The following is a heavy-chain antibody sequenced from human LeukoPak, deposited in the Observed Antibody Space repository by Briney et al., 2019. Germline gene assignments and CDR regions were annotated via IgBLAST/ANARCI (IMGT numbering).Heavy chain of an antibody. Sequence: SETLSLTCTVSGGSISSYSWNWVRQPAGKGLEWVGRIYTSGSTNYNPSLKSRVTMSVDTSKNQFSLNLSSVTAADTAIYYCARASSGSYYYFDYWGQGTLVTVSS. CDR2: IYTSGST. J-gene: IGHJ4*02. V-gene: IGHV4-4*07. CDR3: ARASSGSYYYFDY. CDR1: GGSISSYS. D-gene: IGHD3-22*01.